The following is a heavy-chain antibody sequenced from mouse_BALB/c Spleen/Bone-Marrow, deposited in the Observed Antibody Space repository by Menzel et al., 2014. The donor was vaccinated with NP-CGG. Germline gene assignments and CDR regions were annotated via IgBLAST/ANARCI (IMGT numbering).Heavy chain of an antibody. Sequence: VQLKDSGPGLVKPSQSLSLTCIVTGYSITRDYAWDWIRQFPGNKLEWMGYISYSGSTTYNPSLESRISTTRDTSKNQFFLQLNSVTTEDTATYYCARSSSYDYDVGFAYWGQGTLVTVSA. CDR1: GYSITRDYA. J-gene: IGHJ3*01. V-gene: IGHV3-2*02. D-gene: IGHD2-4*01. CDR2: ISYSGST. CDR3: ARSSSYDYDVGFAY.